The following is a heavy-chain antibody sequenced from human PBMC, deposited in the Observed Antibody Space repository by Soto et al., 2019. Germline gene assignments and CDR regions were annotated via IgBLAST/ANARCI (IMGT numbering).Heavy chain of an antibody. V-gene: IGHV1-3*01. CDR3: ARDGFHYCSSTSCYPYYYYMDV. Sequence: ASVKVSCKASGYTFTSYAMHWVRQAPGQRLEWMGWINAGNGNTKYSQKFQGRVTITRDTSASTAYMELSSLRSEDTAVYYCARDGFHYCSSTSCYPYYYYMDVWGKGTTVTVSS. CDR2: INAGNGNT. D-gene: IGHD2-2*01. J-gene: IGHJ6*03. CDR1: GYTFTSYA.